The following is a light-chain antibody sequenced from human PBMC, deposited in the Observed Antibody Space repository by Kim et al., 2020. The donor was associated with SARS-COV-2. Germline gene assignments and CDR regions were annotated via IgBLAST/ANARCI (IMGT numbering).Light chain of an antibody. CDR1: QDISNY. CDR3: QQCDNLPIT. CDR2: DAS. J-gene: IGKJ5*01. Sequence: ESVGDRVTITCQTSQDISNYLNWYQQKPGKAPKLLIYDASNLETGVPSRFSGSGSGTDFTFTISSLQPEDIATYYCQQCDNLPITFGQGTRLEIK. V-gene: IGKV1-33*01.